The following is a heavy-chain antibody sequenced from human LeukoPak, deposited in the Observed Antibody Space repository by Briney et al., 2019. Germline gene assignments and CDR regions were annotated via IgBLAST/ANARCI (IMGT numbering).Heavy chain of an antibody. Sequence: GASVKVSCKASGYTFTSYGINWVRQAPGQRLEWMGWINTDNGDTKYSQDFQGRVTITRDTSATTAYMELSNLRSDDTAVYYCARVSSGWNVYYMDVWGKGTTVTIS. CDR2: INTDNGDT. CDR3: ARVSSGWNVYYMDV. J-gene: IGHJ6*03. D-gene: IGHD6-19*01. CDR1: GYTFTSYG. V-gene: IGHV1-3*04.